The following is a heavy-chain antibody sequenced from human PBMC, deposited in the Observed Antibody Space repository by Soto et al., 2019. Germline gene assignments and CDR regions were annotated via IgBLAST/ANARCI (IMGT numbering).Heavy chain of an antibody. CDR1: GYTFPSYD. D-gene: IGHD3-10*01. CDR3: AREHYGNSAWFDP. CDR2: MNPNSGNT. J-gene: IGHJ5*02. Sequence: QVQLVQSGAEVKKPGASVKVSCKASGYTFPSYDINWVRQATGQGLEWMGWMNPNSGNTGYAQKLQGRVTMTSKTSMSTAYMELSSLRSADTAVYYCAREHYGNSAWFDPWGQGTLVTVSS. V-gene: IGHV1-8*01.